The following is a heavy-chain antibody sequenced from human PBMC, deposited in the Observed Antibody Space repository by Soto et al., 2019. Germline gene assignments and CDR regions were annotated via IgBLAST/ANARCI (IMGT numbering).Heavy chain of an antibody. J-gene: IGHJ4*02. CDR1: GGTFSSYA. CDR3: ARAPYYYDSSGYYFYYFDY. D-gene: IGHD3-22*01. Sequence: QVQLVQSGAEVQKPGSSVKVSCKASGGTFSSYAISWVRQAPGQGLEWMGGIIPIFGTANYAQKFQGRVTITADESTSTAYMELSSLRSEDTAVYYCARAPYYYDSSGYYFYYFDYWGQGTLVTVSS. CDR2: IIPIFGTA. V-gene: IGHV1-69*01.